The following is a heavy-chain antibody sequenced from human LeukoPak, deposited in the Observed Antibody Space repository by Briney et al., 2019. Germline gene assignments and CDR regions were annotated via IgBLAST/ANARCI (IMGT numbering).Heavy chain of an antibody. CDR2: TYYRCKWYN. CDR3: ARAHTLREYYMDV. Sequence: SQTLSLTCAISGDSVSSNSAAWNWLRQSPSRGLEWLGRTYYRCKWYNDYAVSVKSRITINPDTSKNQFSLQLNSVTPEDTAVYYCARAHTLREYYMDVWGKGTTVTVSS. D-gene: IGHD1-26*01. V-gene: IGHV6-1*01. J-gene: IGHJ6*03. CDR1: GDSVSSNSAA.